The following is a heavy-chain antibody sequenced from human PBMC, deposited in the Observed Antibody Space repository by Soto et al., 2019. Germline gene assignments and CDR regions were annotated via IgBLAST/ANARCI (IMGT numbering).Heavy chain of an antibody. CDR2: IIPIFGTA. J-gene: IGHJ6*02. CDR3: AREEAAAGIIHYGMDV. V-gene: IGHV1-69*01. CDR1: GGTFSSYA. Sequence: QVQLVQSGAEVKKPGSSVKVSCKASGGTFSSYAISWVRQAPGQGLESMGGIIPIFGTANYAQKFQGRVTITADESTSTAYMELSSLRSEDTAVYYCAREEAAAGIIHYGMDVWGQGTTVTVSS. D-gene: IGHD6-13*01.